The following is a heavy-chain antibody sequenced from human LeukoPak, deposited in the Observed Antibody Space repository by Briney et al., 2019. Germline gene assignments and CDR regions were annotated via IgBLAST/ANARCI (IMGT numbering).Heavy chain of an antibody. CDR1: GFNFGDYA. Sequence: GGSLRLSCAASGFNFGDYAMSWVRQAPGKGLEWVAHIKKGGRGTFYVDSVKGRFTGSRDDARNTVYLQMNSLRAEDTAVYYCARWRGAQSEFVVWGQGTLVTVSS. CDR2: IKKGGRGT. J-gene: IGHJ4*02. V-gene: IGHV3-7*01. CDR3: ARWRGAQSEFVV. D-gene: IGHD3-3*01.